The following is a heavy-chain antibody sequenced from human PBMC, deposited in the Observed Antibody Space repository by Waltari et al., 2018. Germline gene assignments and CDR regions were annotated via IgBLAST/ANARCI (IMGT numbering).Heavy chain of an antibody. J-gene: IGHJ4*02. Sequence: QVQLVESGGGVVQPGGSLRLSCAASGFTFSSYGMHWVRQAPGKGLEWVAFIRYDGSNKYYADSVKGRFTISRDNSKNTLYLQMNSLRAEDTAVYYCAKDEGGVAVAAGYWGQGTLVTVSS. V-gene: IGHV3-30*02. D-gene: IGHD6-19*01. CDR3: AKDEGGVAVAAGY. CDR1: GFTFSSYG. CDR2: IRYDGSNK.